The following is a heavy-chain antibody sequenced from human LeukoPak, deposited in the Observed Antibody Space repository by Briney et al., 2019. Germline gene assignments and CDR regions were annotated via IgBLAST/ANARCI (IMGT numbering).Heavy chain of an antibody. J-gene: IGHJ4*02. CDR1: GGTFSSYT. CDR3: ARSPSSGSYYLPAYYFDY. CDR2: IIPILGIA. D-gene: IGHD1-26*01. Sequence: SVKVSCKASGGTFSSYTISWVRQAPGQGLEWMGRIIPILGIANYAQKFQGRVTITADKSTSTAYMELSSLRSEDTAVYYCARSPSSGSYYLPAYYFDYWGQGTLVTVSP. V-gene: IGHV1-69*02.